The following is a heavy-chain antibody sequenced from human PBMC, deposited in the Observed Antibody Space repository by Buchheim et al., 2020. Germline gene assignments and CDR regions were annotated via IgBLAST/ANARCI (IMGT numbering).Heavy chain of an antibody. J-gene: IGHJ6*02. V-gene: IGHV3-30*18. CDR1: GFTFSTYG. CDR2: ISYDGTEK. CDR3: AKDYSYYYYGMDV. Sequence: QVQLVESGGGVVQPGRSLRLSCAASGFTFSTYGMHWVRQAPGKGLEWVAVISYDGTEKYYADSVKGRITISRDDSKNTLYLQMNSLRAEDTAVYYCAKDYSYYYYGMDVWGQGTT.